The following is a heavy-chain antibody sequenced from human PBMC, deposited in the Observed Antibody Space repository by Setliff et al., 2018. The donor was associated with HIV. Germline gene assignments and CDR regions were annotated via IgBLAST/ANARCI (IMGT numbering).Heavy chain of an antibody. Sequence: ETLSLTCSVSGRSIDDSYWSWIRQSPGKGLEWIGFIKTSGRTNYKPSLKSRVTISLDTSKNQFSLRLNSVTATDTAVYYCARLAEDYYDSGTWEVDYWAHGTLVTAPQ. V-gene: IGHV4-4*09. D-gene: IGHD3-10*01. CDR2: IKTSGRT. CDR3: ARLAEDYYDSGTWEVDY. CDR1: GRSIDDSY. J-gene: IGHJ4*01.